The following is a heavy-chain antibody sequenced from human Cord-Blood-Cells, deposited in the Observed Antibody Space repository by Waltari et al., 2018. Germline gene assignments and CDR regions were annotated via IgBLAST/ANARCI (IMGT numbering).Heavy chain of an antibody. CDR2: INHSGST. CDR1: GGSFSGYY. J-gene: IGHJ4*02. V-gene: IGHV4-34*01. Sequence: QVQLQQWGAGLLKPSETLSLTCAVYGGSFSGYYWSGIRQPPGKGLEWIGEINHSGSTNYNPSLKSRVTISVDTSKNQFSLKLSSVTAADTAVYYCARGEAVEKDYWGQGTLVTVSS. D-gene: IGHD2-15*01. CDR3: ARGEAVEKDY.